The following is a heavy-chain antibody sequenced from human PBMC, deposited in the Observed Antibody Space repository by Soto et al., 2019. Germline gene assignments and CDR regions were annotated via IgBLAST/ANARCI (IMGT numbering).Heavy chain of an antibody. Sequence: PGGSLRLSCAASGFTCSSYAMSWVRQAPGKGLEWVSAISGSGGSTYYADSVKGRFTISRDNSKNTLCLQMNSLRAEDTAVYYCAKDLGYSSSWYDGNWFDPWGQGTLVTVSS. D-gene: IGHD6-13*01. CDR3: AKDLGYSSSWYDGNWFDP. CDR1: GFTCSSYA. J-gene: IGHJ5*02. CDR2: ISGSGGST. V-gene: IGHV3-23*01.